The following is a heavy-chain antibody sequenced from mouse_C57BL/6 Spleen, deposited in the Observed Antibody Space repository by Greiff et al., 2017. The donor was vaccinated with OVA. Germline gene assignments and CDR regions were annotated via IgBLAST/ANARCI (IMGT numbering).Heavy chain of an antibody. J-gene: IGHJ1*03. V-gene: IGHV5-16*01. Sequence: EVKLMESEGGLVQPGSSMKLSCTASGFTFSDYYMAWVRQVPEKGLEWVANINYDGSSTYYLDSLKSRFIISRANAKNILYLQMSSLKSEDTATYYCARAPPHYYGSSYWYCDVWGTGTTVTVSS. D-gene: IGHD1-1*01. CDR3: ARAPPHYYGSSYWYCDV. CDR2: INYDGSST. CDR1: GFTFSDYY.